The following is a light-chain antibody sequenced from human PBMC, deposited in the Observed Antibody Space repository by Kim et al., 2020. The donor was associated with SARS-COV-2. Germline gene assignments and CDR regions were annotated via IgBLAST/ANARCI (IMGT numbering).Light chain of an antibody. Sequence: SAGERATLTCRTSQSVSSSHVARYQQKPGQSLRLLMYGASSRATGVPDRFSGGGSGTDFTLTISRLESRDFAVYYCQHFGNTPRTFGQGTKVDIK. CDR1: QSVSSSH. J-gene: IGKJ1*01. V-gene: IGKV3-20*01. CDR2: GAS. CDR3: QHFGNTPRT.